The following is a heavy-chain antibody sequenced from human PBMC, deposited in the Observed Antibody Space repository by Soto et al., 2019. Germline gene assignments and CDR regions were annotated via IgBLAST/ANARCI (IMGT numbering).Heavy chain of an antibody. CDR2: ISYDGSNK. CDR1: GFTFSSYG. CDR3: AKDHSPVSLPDGMDV. J-gene: IGHJ6*02. V-gene: IGHV3-30*18. D-gene: IGHD4-17*01. Sequence: PGGSLRLSCAASGFTFSSYGMHWVRQAPGKGLEWVVVISYDGSNKYYADSVKGRFTISRDNSKNTLYLQMNSLRAEDTAVYYCAKDHSPVSLPDGMDVWGQGTTVTVSS.